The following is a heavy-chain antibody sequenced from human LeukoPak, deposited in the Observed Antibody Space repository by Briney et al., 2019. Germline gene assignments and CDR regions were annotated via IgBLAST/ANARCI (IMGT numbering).Heavy chain of an antibody. CDR1: GGSISSYY. CDR3: ARQGYYDSSCYYFFPEFFYGMDV. V-gene: IGHV4-59*08. CDR2: LYYSGST. D-gene: IGHD3-22*01. Sequence: PSEPLSLTCTVSGGSISSYYWSWIRQPPGKGLEWIGFLYYSGSTNYNPSLKSRVTISVDTSKNQFSLKLSSVKAADTALYYCARQGYYDSSCYYFFPEFFYGMDVWGQGTTVTVSS. J-gene: IGHJ6*02.